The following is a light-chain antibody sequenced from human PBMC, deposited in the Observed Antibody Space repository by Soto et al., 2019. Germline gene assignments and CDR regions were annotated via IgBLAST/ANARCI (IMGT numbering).Light chain of an antibody. CDR3: SSYSSSTTRV. Sequence: QSALTQPASMSGSPGQTITISCTGTSSDVGGYSSVSWYQQYPGKAPQLMIYDVSYRPSGISSRFSGSKSGNTASLTISGLRAEDEADYYCSSYSSSTTRVFGGGTQLTVL. V-gene: IGLV2-14*03. CDR2: DVS. J-gene: IGLJ2*01. CDR1: SSDVGGYSS.